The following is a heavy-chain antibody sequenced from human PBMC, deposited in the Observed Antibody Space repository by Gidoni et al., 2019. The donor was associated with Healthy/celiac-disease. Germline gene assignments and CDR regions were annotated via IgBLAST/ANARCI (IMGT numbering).Heavy chain of an antibody. V-gene: IGHV3-15*01. CDR1: GFTFSHAW. D-gene: IGHD6-19*01. J-gene: IGHJ4*02. CDR3: TTDLLSVAGPVDY. CDR2: IKSKTDGGTT. Sequence: ELQLVESGGGLLKPGGSLRLSCASSGFTFSHAWMSWVRQAPGKGLEWVGRIKSKTDGGTTDYAAPVKGRFTISRDDSKNTLYLQMNSLKTEDTAVYYCTTDLLSVAGPVDYWGQGTLVTVSS.